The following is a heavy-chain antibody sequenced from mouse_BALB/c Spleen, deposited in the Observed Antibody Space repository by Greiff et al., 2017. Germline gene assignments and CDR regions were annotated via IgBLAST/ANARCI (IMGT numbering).Heavy chain of an antibody. Sequence: EVKVVESGGGLVQPGGSLKLSCAASGFTFSSYGMSWVRQTPDKRLELVATINSNGGSTYYPDSVKGRFTISRDNAKNTLYLQMSSLKSEDTAMYYCARSYGNWFAYWGQGTLVTVSA. J-gene: IGHJ3*01. CDR1: GFTFSSYG. V-gene: IGHV5-6-3*01. CDR3: ARSYGNWFAY. CDR2: INSNGGST. D-gene: IGHD2-1*01.